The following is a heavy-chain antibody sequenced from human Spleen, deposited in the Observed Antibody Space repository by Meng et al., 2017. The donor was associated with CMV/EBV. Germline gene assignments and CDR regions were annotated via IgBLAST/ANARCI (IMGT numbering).Heavy chain of an antibody. J-gene: IGHJ4*02. CDR1: GGSISTSTYY. CDR3: ASGDY. CDR2: IYSPGNT. V-gene: IGHV4-39*07. Sequence: GSLRLSCTVSGGSISTSTYYWAWIRQPPGRGLQWIGTIYSPGNTHYNPSLKSRVSISVDTSKKQFSLNLSSVTAADTAVYYCASGDYWGQGTLVTVSS.